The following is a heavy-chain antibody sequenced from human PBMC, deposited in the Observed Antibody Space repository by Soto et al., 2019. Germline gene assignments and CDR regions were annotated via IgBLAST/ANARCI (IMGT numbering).Heavy chain of an antibody. D-gene: IGHD5-12*01. Sequence: EVQLLESGGGLAQPGGSLRLSCAVSGITFTNYAMGWVRQAPGKGLEWVSGISGNVGSTTHYADAVKVRFTNSRDNSKNIIYLQRNGLRAEDTAAYYWAKHTGSVACALDSWGQGTMVIVSS. J-gene: IGHJ4*02. CDR3: AKHTGSVACALDS. CDR1: GITFTNYA. CDR2: ISGNVGSTT. V-gene: IGHV3-23*01.